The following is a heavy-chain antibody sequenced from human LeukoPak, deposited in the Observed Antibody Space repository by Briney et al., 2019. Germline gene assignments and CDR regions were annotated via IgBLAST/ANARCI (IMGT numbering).Heavy chain of an antibody. V-gene: IGHV1-69*05. J-gene: IGHJ4*02. D-gene: IGHD3-22*01. CDR1: GGTFSSYA. CDR2: IIPIFGTA. Sequence: SVKVSCKASGGTFSSYAISWVRQAPGQGLEWMGGIIPIFGTANYAQKFQGRVTITTDESTSTAYMELSSLRSEDTAGYYCARDRYYDSSGYHISEYYFDYWGQGTLVTVSS. CDR3: ARDRYYDSSGYHISEYYFDY.